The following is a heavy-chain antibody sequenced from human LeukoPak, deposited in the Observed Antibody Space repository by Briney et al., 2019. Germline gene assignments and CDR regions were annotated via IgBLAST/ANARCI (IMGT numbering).Heavy chain of an antibody. V-gene: IGHV1-2*02. CDR1: GYTFTGYY. CDR3: ARDRERIWGFGYGSGRGFDP. CDR2: INPNSGGT. J-gene: IGHJ5*02. D-gene: IGHD3-10*01. Sequence: GASVKVSCKASGYTFTGYYMHWVRQAPGQGLEWMGWINPNSGGTNYAQKFQGRVTMTRDTSISTAYMELSRLRSDDTAVYYCARDRERIWGFGYGSGRGFDPWGQGTLVTVSS.